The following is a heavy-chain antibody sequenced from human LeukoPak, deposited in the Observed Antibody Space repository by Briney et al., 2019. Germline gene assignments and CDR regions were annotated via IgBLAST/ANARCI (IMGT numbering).Heavy chain of an antibody. Sequence: SETLSLTCTVSGGSICSYYWSWIRQPPGKGLEWIGYIYYSGSTNYNPSLKSRVTISVDTSKNQFSLKLSSVTAADTAVYYCARHIVVYYDSSGYYLDDAFDIWGQGTMVTVSS. CDR3: ARHIVVYYDSSGYYLDDAFDI. CDR2: IYYSGST. J-gene: IGHJ3*02. D-gene: IGHD3-22*01. V-gene: IGHV4-59*08. CDR1: GGSICSYY.